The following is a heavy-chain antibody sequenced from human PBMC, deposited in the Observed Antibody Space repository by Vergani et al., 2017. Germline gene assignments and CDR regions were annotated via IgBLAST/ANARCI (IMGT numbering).Heavy chain of an antibody. D-gene: IGHD5-24*01. CDR2: INHSGST. CDR3: ARGKRDGFDY. CDR1: GGSFSGYY. J-gene: IGHJ4*02. Sequence: QVQLQQWGAGLLKPSETLSLTCAVYGGSFSGYYWSWIRQPPGKGLEWIGEINHSGSTNYNPSLKSRVTISVDTSKNQFSLELSSVTAADTAVYYCARGKRDGFDYWGQGTLVTVSS. V-gene: IGHV4-34*01.